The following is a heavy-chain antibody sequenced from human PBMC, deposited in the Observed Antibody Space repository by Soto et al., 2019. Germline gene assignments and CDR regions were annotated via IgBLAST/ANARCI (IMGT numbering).Heavy chain of an antibody. CDR1: GFTFDDYA. J-gene: IGHJ6*03. D-gene: IGHD5-12*01. V-gene: IGHV3-9*01. CDR3: AKDGRYSGDYMGV. Sequence: EVQLVESGGGLVQTGRSLRLSCADSGFTFDDYAMHWVRQAPGKGLEWVSGSSWNSGSIGYADSVKGRFTISRDNAKNSLYLQMNSLRAEDTALYYCAKDGRYSGDYMGVWGKGTTVTVSS. CDR2: SSWNSGSI.